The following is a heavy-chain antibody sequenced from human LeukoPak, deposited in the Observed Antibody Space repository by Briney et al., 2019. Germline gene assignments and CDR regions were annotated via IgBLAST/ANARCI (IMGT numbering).Heavy chain of an antibody. CDR2: INPNSGGT. V-gene: IGHV1-2*02. CDR3: ARGCQYQLLIFLYYYMDV. CDR1: GYTFTGYY. J-gene: IGHJ6*03. D-gene: IGHD2-2*01. Sequence: ASVTVSCKDSGYTFTGYYIHWVRQAPGQGLEWMGWINPNSGGTNYAQKFQGRVTMTRDTSISTAYMELSRLRSDDTAVYYCARGCQYQLLIFLYYYMDVWGKGTTFTISS.